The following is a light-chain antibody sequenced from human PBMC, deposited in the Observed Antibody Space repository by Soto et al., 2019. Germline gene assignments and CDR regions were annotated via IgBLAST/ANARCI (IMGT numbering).Light chain of an antibody. CDR2: GAS. J-gene: IGKJ1*01. Sequence: EIVMTQSPATLSVSPGERVTLSCRASQSVSSNLAWYQQKPGQAPRLLIYGASTRATGIPARFSGSGSGTDFTLTISRLEPEDFAVYHCQQYGASPWTFGQGTKVDIK. CDR1: QSVSSN. CDR3: QQYGASPWT. V-gene: IGKV3-15*01.